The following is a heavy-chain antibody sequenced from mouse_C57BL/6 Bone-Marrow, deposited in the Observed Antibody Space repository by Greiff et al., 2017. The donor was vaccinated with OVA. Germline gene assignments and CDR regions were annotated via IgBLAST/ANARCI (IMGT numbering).Heavy chain of an antibody. D-gene: IGHD2-3*01. CDR1: GFTFSDYY. J-gene: IGHJ2*01. CDR2: ISNGGGST. V-gene: IGHV5-12*01. Sequence: VQLKESGGGLVQPGGSLKLSCAASGFTFSDYYMYWVRQTPEKRLEWVAYISNGGGSTYYPDTVKGRFTISSDNAKNTLYLQMSRLKSEDTAMYYCARRNGYFYVDYWGQGTTLTVSS. CDR3: ARRNGYFYVDY.